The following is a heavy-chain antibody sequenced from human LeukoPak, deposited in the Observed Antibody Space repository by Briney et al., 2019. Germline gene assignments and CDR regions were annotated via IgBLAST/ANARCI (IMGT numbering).Heavy chain of an antibody. CDR2: INSDGSSI. CDR1: GFTFSSYW. CDR3: ARDREDIVVVVAATPLV. D-gene: IGHD2-15*01. J-gene: IGHJ4*02. V-gene: IGHV3-74*01. Sequence: GGSLILSCAASGFTFSSYWMHWVRQAPGKGLVWVSRINSDGSSISYADSVKGRFTISRDNAKNTLYLQMNSLRAEDTAVYYCARDREDIVVVVAATPLVWGQGTLVTVSS.